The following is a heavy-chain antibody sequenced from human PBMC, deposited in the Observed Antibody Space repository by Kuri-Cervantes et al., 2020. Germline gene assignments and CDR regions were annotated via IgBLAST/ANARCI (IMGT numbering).Heavy chain of an antibody. CDR3: AKVGQWEVIRGGFDY. V-gene: IGHV3-23*01. CDR1: GFTVSSNE. CDR2: IIGSSSTT. Sequence: GESLKISCAASGFTVSSNEMSWVRQAPGKGLEWVSAIIGSSSTTYYADSVKGRLTISRDNARNTLYLQMSSLRAEDTAVYYCAKVGQWEVIRGGFDYWGQGTLVTVSS. D-gene: IGHD1-26*01. J-gene: IGHJ4*02.